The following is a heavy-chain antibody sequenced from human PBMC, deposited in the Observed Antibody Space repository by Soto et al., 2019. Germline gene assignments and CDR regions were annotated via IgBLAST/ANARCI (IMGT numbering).Heavy chain of an antibody. V-gene: IGHV4-59*01. CDR2: IYYSGST. Sequence: PSETLSLTCSVSGGSISGYYWSWIRQTPEKGLEWIGYIYYSGSTNYNPSLKSRVTMLIDMSKNQFSLKLTSVSAADTAVYYCAAAPRYWGQGMLVTVLL. D-gene: IGHD2-15*01. CDR1: GGSISGYY. J-gene: IGHJ4*02. CDR3: AAAPRY.